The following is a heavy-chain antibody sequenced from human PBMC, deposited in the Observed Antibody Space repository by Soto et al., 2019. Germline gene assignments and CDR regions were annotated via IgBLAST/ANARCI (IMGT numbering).Heavy chain of an antibody. CDR2: ISAYNGNT. J-gene: IGHJ4*02. CDR3: ARASTVTTITYDY. Sequence: ASVKVSCKGPGDRYTRDYMHWGRQATGQGLEWMGWISAYNGNTNHAQKVQGRVTMTTDTSTSTAFMELRSLRSDDTAVYYCARASTVTTITYDYWGQGTLVTVSS. D-gene: IGHD4-17*01. CDR1: GDRYTRDY. V-gene: IGHV1-18*04.